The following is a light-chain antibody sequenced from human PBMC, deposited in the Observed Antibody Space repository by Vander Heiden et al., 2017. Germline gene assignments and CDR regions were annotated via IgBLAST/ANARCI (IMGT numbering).Light chain of an antibody. J-gene: IGKJ4*01. Sequence: DIQMTQSPSSLSASVGDRVTITCRASQSVNTYLNWYQQRPGQAPKLLIYVASTWQSGVPDRFSGSGSETDFTLTSTRLQPEDFATYYWQQSYNCLTFGGGTTVE. V-gene: IGKV1-39*01. CDR1: QSVNTY. CDR2: VAS. CDR3: QQSYNCLT.